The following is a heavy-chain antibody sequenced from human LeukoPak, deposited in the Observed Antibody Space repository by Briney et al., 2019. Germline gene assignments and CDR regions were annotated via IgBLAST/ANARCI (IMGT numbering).Heavy chain of an antibody. CDR3: ARATKRGYRVYYFDY. Sequence: SETLSPTCAVYGGSFIGYYWSWIRQPPGKGLEWIGEINHSGSTNYNPSLKSRVTISVDTSKNQFSLKLSSVTAADTAVYYCARATKRGYRVYYFDYWGQGTLVTVSS. D-gene: IGHD5-12*01. CDR2: INHSGST. J-gene: IGHJ4*02. V-gene: IGHV4-34*01. CDR1: GGSFIGYY.